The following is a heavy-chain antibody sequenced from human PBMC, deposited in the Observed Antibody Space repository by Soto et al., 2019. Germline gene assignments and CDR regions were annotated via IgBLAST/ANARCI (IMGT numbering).Heavy chain of an antibody. CDR1: GGSFSGYY. J-gene: IGHJ6*02. CDR2: INHSGST. D-gene: IGHD6-6*01. Sequence: SETLSLTCAVYGGSFSGYYWSWIRQPPGKGLEWIGEINHSGSTNYNPSLKSRVTISVDTSKNQFSLKLSSVTAADTAVYYCARVESSSYYYYYGMDVWGQGTTVTVSS. CDR3: ARVESSSYYYYYGMDV. V-gene: IGHV4-34*01.